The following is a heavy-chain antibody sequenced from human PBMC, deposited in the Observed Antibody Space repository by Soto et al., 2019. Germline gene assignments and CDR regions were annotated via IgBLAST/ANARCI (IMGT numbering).Heavy chain of an antibody. CDR2: INEDGSDK. J-gene: IGHJ4*02. CDR1: GFTFSSYW. CDR3: ARDRHLDY. V-gene: IGHV3-7*01. Sequence: EVQLVESGGGLVQPGGSLRLSCAASGFTFSSYWMSWVRQAPGKGLEWVANINEDGSDKYYVDSVKGRFTISRDNAKNSHYLQMNSLRAEDTAVYYCARDRHLDYWGQGTLITVSS.